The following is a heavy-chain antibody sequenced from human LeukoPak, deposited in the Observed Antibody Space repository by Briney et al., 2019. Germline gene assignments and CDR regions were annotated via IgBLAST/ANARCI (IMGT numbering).Heavy chain of an antibody. V-gene: IGHV1-18*01. CDR3: ARGITRPHKSHYHYMDV. CDR1: GYTFTSYG. D-gene: IGHD1-1*01. J-gene: IGHJ6*03. CDR2: ISAYNGNT. Sequence: ASVKVSCKASGYTFTSYGISWVRQAPGQGLEWMGWISAYNGNTNYAQKLQGRVTMTTDTSTSTAYMELRSLRSDDTAVYYCARGITRPHKSHYHYMDVWGKGTTVTVSS.